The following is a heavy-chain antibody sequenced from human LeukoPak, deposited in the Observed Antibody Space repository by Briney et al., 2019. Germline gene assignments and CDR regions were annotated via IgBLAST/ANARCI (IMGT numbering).Heavy chain of an antibody. CDR3: ARVGYYDSSDYYHEDGFDI. CDR2: ISSDGSST. Sequence: GGSLRLSCAASGFTFSSHWMHWVRQAPGKGLVWVSRISSDGSSTSFADSVKGRFTISRDNAENTLYLHMNSLRDEDTAVYYCARVGYYDSSDYYHEDGFDIWGQGTMVTVSS. J-gene: IGHJ3*02. D-gene: IGHD3-22*01. V-gene: IGHV3-74*01. CDR1: GFTFSSHW.